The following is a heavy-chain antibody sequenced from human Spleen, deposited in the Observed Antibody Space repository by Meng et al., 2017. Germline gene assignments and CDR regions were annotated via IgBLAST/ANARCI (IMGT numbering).Heavy chain of an antibody. CDR3: IGTGSCSH. D-gene: IGHD2-15*01. CDR1: GCTFSRYW. J-gene: IGHJ4*02. Sequence: VQLVASVGGLLQPGGSLRLSCAASGCTFSRYWMHWVRQVPGKGLVWVSGINSDGSSTNYADPVKGRFTISRDNAKNTLYLQMNSLRAEDTAVYYCIGTGSCSHWGQGTLVTVSS. CDR2: INSDGSST. V-gene: IGHV3-74*01.